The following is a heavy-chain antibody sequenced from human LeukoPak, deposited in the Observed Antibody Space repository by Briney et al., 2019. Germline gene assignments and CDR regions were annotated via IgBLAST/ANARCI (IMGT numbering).Heavy chain of an antibody. CDR3: ARSFMPLIVVYFDN. J-gene: IGHJ4*02. D-gene: IGHD3-22*01. CDR1: GFTFSSYE. V-gene: IGHV3-48*03. Sequence: GGSLRLSCAASGFTFSSYEMNWVRQAPGKGLEWISYIRTTHYADSVKGRFTISRDNVRNSLYLQMNSLRAEDTAVYYCARSFMPLIVVYFDNWGQGTLVSVSS. CDR2: IRTT.